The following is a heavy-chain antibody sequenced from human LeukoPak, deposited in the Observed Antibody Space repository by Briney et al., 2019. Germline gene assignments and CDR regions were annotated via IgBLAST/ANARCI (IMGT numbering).Heavy chain of an antibody. CDR2: ISSSSSYI. D-gene: IGHD6-19*01. CDR3: ARVFGSGWPENWFDP. J-gene: IGHJ5*02. Sequence: PGGSLRLSCAASGFTFSSYSMNWVRQAPGKGLEWVSSISSSSSYIYYADSVKGRFTISRDNAKNSLYLQMNSLRAEDTAVFYWARVFGSGWPENWFDPWGQGTLVTVSS. V-gene: IGHV3-21*01. CDR1: GFTFSSYS.